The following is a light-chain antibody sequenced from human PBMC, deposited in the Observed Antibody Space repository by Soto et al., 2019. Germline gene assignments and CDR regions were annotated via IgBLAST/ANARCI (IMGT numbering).Light chain of an antibody. Sequence: EIVLTQSPATLSLSPGERATLSCRATQPIDTYLAWYQQRPGQAPRLLIYDASNRATGIPARLSGSGSGTDFTLTISSLEPEDFAVYYCQQRSSWLAYTFGQGTKLEIK. V-gene: IGKV3-11*01. J-gene: IGKJ2*01. CDR3: QQRSSWLAYT. CDR2: DAS. CDR1: QPIDTY.